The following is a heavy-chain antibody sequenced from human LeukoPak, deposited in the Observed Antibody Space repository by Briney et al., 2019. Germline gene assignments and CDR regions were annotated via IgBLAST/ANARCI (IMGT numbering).Heavy chain of an antibody. CDR3: AREVYVLGSYYQDY. J-gene: IGHJ4*02. CDR2: INNDGSST. V-gene: IGHV3-74*01. CDR1: GFTFSSYW. Sequence: GGSLRLSCAASGFTFSSYWMHCVRQVPGKGLVWVSRINNDGSSTNYADSVKGRFTISRDNAKNTLYLQMNSLRAEDTAVYYCAREVYVLGSYYQDYWGQGNLVTVSS. D-gene: IGHD3-10*01.